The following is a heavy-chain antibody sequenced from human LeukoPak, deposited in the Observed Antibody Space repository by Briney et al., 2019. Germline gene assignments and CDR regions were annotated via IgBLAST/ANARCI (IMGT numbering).Heavy chain of an antibody. CDR3: AKASTFGELNRPFDY. D-gene: IGHD3-10*01. J-gene: IGHJ4*02. CDR2: ISGGGGTT. CDR1: GFTFSSDA. Sequence: PGGSLRLSCAASGFTFSSDAMSWVRQAPGKGLEWVSVISGGGGTTYYSDSVKGRFTISRDNSMNTLYLQMNSLRAEDTAVYYCAKASTFGELNRPFDYWGQGTLVTVSS. V-gene: IGHV3-23*01.